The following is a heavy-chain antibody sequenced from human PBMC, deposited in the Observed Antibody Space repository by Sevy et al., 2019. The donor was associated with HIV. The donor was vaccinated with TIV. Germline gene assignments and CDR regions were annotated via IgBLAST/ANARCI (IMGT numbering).Heavy chain of an antibody. CDR3: AKGSKATERAFDL. V-gene: IGHV3-30*18. Sequence: GGSLRLSCAASGFTFSNYGMHWVRLAPGKGLEWVAVVSYDGSTKYYADFVKGRFTIARDNSKNTVYLQMNNLKTRDKVVFYFAKGSKATERAFDLWSQGTRITASS. J-gene: IGHJ3*01. CDR1: GFTFSNYG. CDR2: VSYDGSTK. D-gene: IGHD1-26*01.